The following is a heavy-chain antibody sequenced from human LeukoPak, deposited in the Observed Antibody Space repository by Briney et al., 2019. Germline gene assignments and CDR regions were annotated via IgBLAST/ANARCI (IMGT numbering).Heavy chain of an antibody. D-gene: IGHD3-10*01. CDR1: GFTFTSYW. V-gene: IGHV3-7*01. Sequence: GGSLRLSCAASGFTFTSYWMSWVRQAPGRGLEWLATIKKDGSEKYYVASVEGRFSISRDNAKNSLYLQMNRLRGEDTAVYDCVKGRVPSDWGQGTLVTVSS. CDR2: IKKDGSEK. J-gene: IGHJ4*02. CDR3: VKGRVPSD.